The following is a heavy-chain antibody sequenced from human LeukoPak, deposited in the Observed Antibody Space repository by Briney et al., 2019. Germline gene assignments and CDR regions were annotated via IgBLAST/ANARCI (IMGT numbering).Heavy chain of an antibody. CDR1: GFTFSSYA. V-gene: IGHV3-23*01. CDR2: ISGSGGST. CDR3: AVVAGRFPPDY. D-gene: IGHD6-19*01. Sequence: GGSLRLSCAASGFTFSSYAMSWVRRAPGKGLEWVSAISGSGGSTYYADSVKGRFTISRDNSKSTLFLQMHNLRVDDTAMYYCAVVAGRFPPDYWGQGTLVTVSS. J-gene: IGHJ4*02.